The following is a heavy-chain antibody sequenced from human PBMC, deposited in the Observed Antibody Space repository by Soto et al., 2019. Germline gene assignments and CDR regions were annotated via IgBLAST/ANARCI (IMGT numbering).Heavy chain of an antibody. CDR1: GDSVSSNSAA. CDR3: ARERDTTTPLSFDF. D-gene: IGHD1-1*01. V-gene: IGHV6-1*01. CDR2: TFYRSQWYN. J-gene: IGHJ4*02. Sequence: PSQTLSLTCVISGDSVSSNSAAWNWIRQSPSRGLEWLGRTFYRSQWYNDYAMSMESRITVTPDTSKNQFSLHLNSVTPEDTAVYFCARERDTTTPLSFDFWGQGTLATVSS.